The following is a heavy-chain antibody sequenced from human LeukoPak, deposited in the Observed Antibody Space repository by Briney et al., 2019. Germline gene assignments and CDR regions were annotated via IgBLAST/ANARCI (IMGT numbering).Heavy chain of an antibody. V-gene: IGHV1-2*02. Sequence: GASVNLCCKTSGSTFTAYDIHLVRHGPGPGLGWMWLTNPNSGGTNYAQKFQGRVTMTRDTSISTAYMELSRLRTDDTAVYYCARHPYDSSGYYNWLDPWGQGTMVSVSS. J-gene: IGHJ5*02. CDR1: GSTFTAYD. CDR3: ARHPYDSSGYYNWLDP. D-gene: IGHD3-22*01. CDR2: TNPNSGGT.